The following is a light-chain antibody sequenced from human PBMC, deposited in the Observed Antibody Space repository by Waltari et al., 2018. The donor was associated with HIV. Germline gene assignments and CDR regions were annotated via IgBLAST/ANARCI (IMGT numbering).Light chain of an antibody. CDR2: YDS. Sequence: SYVLTQPPSVSVAPGKTATLTCDGSLIGNKTVHWYQQNPGQAPVLVIFYDSDRPSEIPERYSGSNSGDTATLTITRVEAGDEADYYCQVWDSSSDHYVFGTGTTVTVL. J-gene: IGLJ1*01. CDR1: LIGNKT. V-gene: IGLV3-21*04. CDR3: QVWDSSSDHYV.